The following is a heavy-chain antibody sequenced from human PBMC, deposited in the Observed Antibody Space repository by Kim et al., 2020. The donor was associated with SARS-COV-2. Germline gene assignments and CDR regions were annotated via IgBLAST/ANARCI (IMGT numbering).Heavy chain of an antibody. J-gene: IGHJ4*02. CDR2: IYSGGTTT. D-gene: IGHD6-13*01. CDR1: GFTFSSYA. V-gene: IGHV3-23*03. CDR3: AKGSYSSSIIFDY. Sequence: GGSLRLSCAASGFTFSSYAMSWVRQSPGKGLEWVSVIYSGGTTTYYADSVKGRFTISRDNSRSTLYLQMKSLRAEDTAIYYCAKGSYSSSIIFDYWGQGSLVTVSS.